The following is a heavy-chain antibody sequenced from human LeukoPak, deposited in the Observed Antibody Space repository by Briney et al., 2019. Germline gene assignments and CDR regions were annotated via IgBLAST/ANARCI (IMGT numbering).Heavy chain of an antibody. D-gene: IGHD2-21*02. J-gene: IGHJ3*02. CDR2: IRSKANSYAT. V-gene: IGHV3-73*01. CDR3: TSAAYCGGDCQGNAFDI. Sequence: PGGSLRLSCAASGFTFSGSAMQWVRQASGKGLEWVGRIRSKANSYATAYAASVKGRFTISRDYSKNTAYLQMNSLKTEDTAVYYCTSAAYCGGDCQGNAFDIWGQGTMVTVSS. CDR1: GFTFSGSA.